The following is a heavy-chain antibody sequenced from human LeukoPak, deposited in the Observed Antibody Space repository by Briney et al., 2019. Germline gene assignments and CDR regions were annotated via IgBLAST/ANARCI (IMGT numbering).Heavy chain of an antibody. CDR3: ARDLLPGMDV. V-gene: IGHV3-7*01. CDR1: GFTFSGYW. D-gene: IGHD2-21*01. CDR2: IKQDGSEK. Sequence: GGSLRLSCAASGFTFSGYWMTWVRQAPGKGLEWVTNIKQDGSEKYYVDSVKGRFTISRDNAKNSLYLQMNSLRAEDTAVYYCARDLLPGMDVWGQGTTVTVSS. J-gene: IGHJ6*02.